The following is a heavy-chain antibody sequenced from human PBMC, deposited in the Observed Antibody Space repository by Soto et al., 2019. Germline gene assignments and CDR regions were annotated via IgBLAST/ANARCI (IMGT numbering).Heavy chain of an antibody. CDR1: GFTFSSYW. D-gene: IGHD4-17*01. V-gene: IGHV3-7*01. CDR3: ARAHQNDYGDYVAYFDY. Sequence: GGSLRLSCAASGFTFSSYWMSWVRQAPGKGLEWVANIKQDGSEKYYVDSVKGRFTISRDNAKNSLYLQMNSLRAEDTAVYYCARAHQNDYGDYVAYFDYWGQGTLVTVSS. J-gene: IGHJ4*02. CDR2: IKQDGSEK.